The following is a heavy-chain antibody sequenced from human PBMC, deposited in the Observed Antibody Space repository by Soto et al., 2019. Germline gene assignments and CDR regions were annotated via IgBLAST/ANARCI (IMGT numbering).Heavy chain of an antibody. CDR3: ARYYYDTSGYCDAFDF. CDR1: GFSLTTSGAG. D-gene: IGHD3-22*01. J-gene: IGHJ3*01. CDR2: IYWNDDQ. Sequence: QITLKESGPALVRPTQTLTLTCTFSGFSLTTSGAGVGWISQPPGKALEWLALIYWNDDQRYSPSLKSRLTITKDTSKSQVVLTMANMDPVDTATYSCARYYYDTSGYCDAFDFWGQGTLVTVSS. V-gene: IGHV2-5*01.